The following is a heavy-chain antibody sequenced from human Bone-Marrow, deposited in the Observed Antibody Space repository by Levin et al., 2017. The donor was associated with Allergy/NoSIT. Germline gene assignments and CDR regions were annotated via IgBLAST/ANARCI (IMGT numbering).Heavy chain of an antibody. CDR1: NGSVRSDDYY. J-gene: IGHJ4*02. V-gene: IGHV4-61*08. D-gene: IGHD1-26*01. CDR3: ARALSVGATKFDY. Sequence: PGGSLRLSCTVSNGSVRSDDYYWSWVRQPPGKRLEYIGYIYYTGGADYTGGTDYNPSLKSRVTISVDTSKNQFSLSLKSVTTADTALYFCARALSVGATKFDYWGQGTLITVSS. CDR2: IYYTGGADYTGGT.